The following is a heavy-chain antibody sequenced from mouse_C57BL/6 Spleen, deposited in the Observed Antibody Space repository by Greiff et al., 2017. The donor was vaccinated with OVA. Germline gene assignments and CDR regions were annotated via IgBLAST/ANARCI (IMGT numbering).Heavy chain of an antibody. CDR1: GFNIKDDY. CDR3: TDSSEAY. J-gene: IGHJ3*01. D-gene: IGHD3-2*02. CDR2: IDPENGDT. V-gene: IGHV14-4*01. Sequence: VHVKQSGAELVRPGASVKLSCTASGFNIKDDYMHWVKQRPEQGLEWIGWIDPENGDTEYASKFQGKATITADTSSNTAYLQLSSLTSEDTAVYYCTDSSEAYWGQGTLVTVSA.